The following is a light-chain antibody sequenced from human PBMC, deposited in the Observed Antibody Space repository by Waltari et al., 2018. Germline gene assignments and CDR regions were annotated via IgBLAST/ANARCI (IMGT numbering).Light chain of an antibody. V-gene: IGKV2-30*01. CDR3: MQGTQWPWT. CDR1: QSLVDSDGHTY. Sequence: DVVMTQSPPSLPVTLGQPASISCRSSQSLVDSDGHTYLNWFHQRPGQSPRRLIYKVSYPDSGVPDRFSGSGSGTDFTLKISRVEAEDVGVYYCMQGTQWPWTFGQGTKVEIK. CDR2: KVS. J-gene: IGKJ1*01.